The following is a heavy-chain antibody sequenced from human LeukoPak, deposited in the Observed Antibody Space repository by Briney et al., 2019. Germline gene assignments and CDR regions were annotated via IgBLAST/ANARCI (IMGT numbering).Heavy chain of an antibody. CDR3: ARRSGYYDILTGTYYFDY. Sequence: SETLSLTCAVYGGSFRGYYWSWIRPPPGKGLEWSGEINNSGSTNYNPSLKSRVTISVDMSKNYFSLKLSSVTAADTAVYYCARRSGYYDILTGTYYFDYGGQGTLVTVSS. J-gene: IGHJ4*02. CDR2: INNSGST. V-gene: IGHV4-34*01. D-gene: IGHD3-9*01. CDR1: GGSFRGYY.